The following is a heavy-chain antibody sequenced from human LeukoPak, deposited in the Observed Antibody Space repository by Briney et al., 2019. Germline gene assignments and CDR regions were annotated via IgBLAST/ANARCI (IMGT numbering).Heavy chain of an antibody. J-gene: IGHJ4*02. CDR3: AKASPGGYSNAYDY. CDR1: GSTLSNFA. D-gene: IGHD5-18*01. CDR2: ILPIFGTP. V-gene: IGHV1-69*13. Sequence: PVKVSRKASGSTLSNFAIKWVRQAPGQGLEWMGGILPIFGTPNYAQKIQGRVTITADESTAYMELNSLRSEDTAVYYCAKASPGGYSNAYDYWGQGTLVTVSS.